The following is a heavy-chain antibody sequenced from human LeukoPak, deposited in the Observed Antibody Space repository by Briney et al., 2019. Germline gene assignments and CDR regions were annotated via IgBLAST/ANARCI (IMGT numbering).Heavy chain of an antibody. D-gene: IGHD7-27*01. CDR2: IYSGGTT. V-gene: IGHV3-66*01. J-gene: IGHJ3*02. Sequence: GGSLRRSCAASGFTVSSNYMSWVRQAPGKGLEWVSVIYSGGTTYYADSVKGRFTISRDNSKKTLYLQMNSLRAEDTAVYYCARETGDDACEIWGQGTMVTVSS. CDR3: ARETGDDACEI. CDR1: GFTVSSNY.